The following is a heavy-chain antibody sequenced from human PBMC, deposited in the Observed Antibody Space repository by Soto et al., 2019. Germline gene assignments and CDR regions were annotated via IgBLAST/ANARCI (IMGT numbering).Heavy chain of an antibody. CDR1: GFTFSSYG. CDR2: IKSKTDGGTT. CDR3: TTAPIFGVVPGGFDI. J-gene: IGHJ3*02. Sequence: PGGSLRLSCAASGFTFSSYGMHWVRQAPGKGLEWVGRIKSKTDGGTTDYAAPVKGRFTISRDDSKNALYLQMNSLKTEDTAVYYCTTAPIFGVVPGGFDIWGQGTMVTVSS. V-gene: IGHV3-15*01. D-gene: IGHD3-3*01.